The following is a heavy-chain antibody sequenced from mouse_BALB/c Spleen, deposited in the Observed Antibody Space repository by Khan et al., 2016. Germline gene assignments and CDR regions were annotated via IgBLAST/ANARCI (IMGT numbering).Heavy chain of an antibody. CDR3: TRDDQDFDAWFAS. Sequence: QVQLKQSGPGLVAPSQSLSITCTVSGFSLTNSGVHWVRQPPRKGLDWLGVIWAGGSTDYNSALMSRLSITRDTTQNQAFLKMNSLQTDDTATYYCTRDDQDFDAWFASWGQGTLVTVSA. CDR1: GFSLTNSG. J-gene: IGHJ3*01. CDR2: IWAGGST. V-gene: IGHV2-9*02.